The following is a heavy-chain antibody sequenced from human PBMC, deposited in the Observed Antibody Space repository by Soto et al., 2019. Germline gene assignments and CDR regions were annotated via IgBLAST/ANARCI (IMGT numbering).Heavy chain of an antibody. Sequence: QVQLLQSGAEVRKPGSSVQVSCKASGGTFYTYTFSWVRQAPGQGLEWMGSITPIYPTTNYAEKFQARLTVTADGSTNTAYMELNSLTSEDTAVYYCARIPRYSFPTSDDLDSWGQGTLVTVSS. V-gene: IGHV1-69*15. D-gene: IGHD5-18*01. CDR2: ITPIYPTT. CDR1: GGTFYTYT. J-gene: IGHJ4*02. CDR3: ARIPRYSFPTSDDLDS.